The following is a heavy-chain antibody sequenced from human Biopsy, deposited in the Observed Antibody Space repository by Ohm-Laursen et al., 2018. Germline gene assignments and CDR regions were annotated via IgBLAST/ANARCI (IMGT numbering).Heavy chain of an antibody. Sequence: SVKVSCKVSGYTFTGYHVHWVRQAPGQGLEWMGWINAKTGDTNYAQKFQGRVTMTRDTSISTAYVDLSSLRPDDTAVYYCTRGGYYYDSLAYYYWFDPWGQGTLVTVSS. CDR1: GYTFTGYH. D-gene: IGHD3-22*01. J-gene: IGHJ5*02. CDR3: TRGGYYYDSLAYYYWFDP. CDR2: INAKTGDT. V-gene: IGHV1-2*02.